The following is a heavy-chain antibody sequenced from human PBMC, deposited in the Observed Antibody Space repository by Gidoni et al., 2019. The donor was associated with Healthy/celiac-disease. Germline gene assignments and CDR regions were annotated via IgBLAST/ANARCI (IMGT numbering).Heavy chain of an antibody. V-gene: IGHV3-15*07. CDR2: IKSKTESGKT. Sequence: EVQLVESGGGLVKPGGSLRLSCAASGFTFSNAWMNWVRQAPWKGLEWVGRIKSKTESGKTDYAAPVKGRFTSSRDDSKNTLYLQMNSLKTEDTAVYYCTTGLSTVTTAGDYWGQGTLVTVSS. CDR1: GFTFSNAW. D-gene: IGHD4-17*01. J-gene: IGHJ4*02. CDR3: TTGLSTVTTAGDY.